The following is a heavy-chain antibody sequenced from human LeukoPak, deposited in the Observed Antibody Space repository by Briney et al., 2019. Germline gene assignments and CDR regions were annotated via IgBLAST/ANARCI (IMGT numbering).Heavy chain of an antibody. CDR1: GFTFSSYA. CDR2: ISYDGSNK. CDR3: ATYRRGYHDSSESYYFDY. D-gene: IGHD3-22*01. Sequence: PGRSLRLSCAASGFTFSSYAMHWVRQAPGKGLEWVAVISYDGSNKYYADSVKGRFTISRDNSKNTLYLQMNGLRAEDTAVYYCATYRRGYHDSSESYYFDYWGQGTLVTVSS. J-gene: IGHJ4*02. V-gene: IGHV3-30-3*01.